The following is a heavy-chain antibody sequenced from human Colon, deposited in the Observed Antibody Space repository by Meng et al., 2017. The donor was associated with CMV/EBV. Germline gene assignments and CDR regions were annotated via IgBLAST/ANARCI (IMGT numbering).Heavy chain of an antibody. D-gene: IGHD1-7*01. J-gene: IGHJ4*02. Sequence: GGSLRLSCAVSGFTFTSYSMHWVRRAPGKGLEWVAVLLYDGSKEYYADSVRGRSTISRDTSTNMLFLQMDGLSSEDTAIYYCARGLELPDYWGQGTLVTVSS. CDR1: GFTFTSYS. CDR2: LLYDGSKE. CDR3: ARGLELPDY. V-gene: IGHV3-30-3*01.